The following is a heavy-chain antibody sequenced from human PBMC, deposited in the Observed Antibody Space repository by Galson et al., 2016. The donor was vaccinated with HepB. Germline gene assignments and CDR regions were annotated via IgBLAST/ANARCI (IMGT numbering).Heavy chain of an antibody. CDR2: IKQDGSEK. D-gene: IGHD3-16*02. CDR1: GFSFTTYW. V-gene: IGHV3-7*03. CDR3: AVPGVNY. J-gene: IGHJ4*02. Sequence: SLRLSCAASGFSFTTYWMTWVRQAPGKGLEWVANIKQDGSEKLYLDSVRGRFTISRDNAKKSLHLQMTSLRAEDTAVYYCAVPGVNYWGQGTLVTVSS.